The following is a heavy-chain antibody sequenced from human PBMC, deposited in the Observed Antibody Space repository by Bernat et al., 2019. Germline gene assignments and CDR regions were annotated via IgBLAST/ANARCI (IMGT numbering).Heavy chain of an antibody. CDR3: ARDTTWIPHDAFDI. CDR2: INSDGSST. J-gene: IGHJ3*02. D-gene: IGHD5-18*01. V-gene: IGHV3-74*01. CDR1: GFTFSSYW. Sequence: EVQLVESGGGLVQPGGSLRLSCAASGFTFSSYWMHWVRQAPGKGLVWVSRINSDGSSTSYADSVKGRFTISRDNAKNTLYLQMNSLRTEDTAVYYCARDTTWIPHDAFDIWGQGTMVTVSS.